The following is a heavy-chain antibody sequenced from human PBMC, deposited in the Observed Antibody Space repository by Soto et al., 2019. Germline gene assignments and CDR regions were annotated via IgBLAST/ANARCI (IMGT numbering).Heavy chain of an antibody. CDR3: ARDTPGLAETNWFEP. CDR1: GYSLTSGYY. V-gene: IGHV4-38-2*02. D-gene: IGHD2-15*01. Sequence: SETLSLTCTVSGYSLTSGYYWGCIRQPPGKRLERIGSIHHTGRTYYNPSLQSRVTISVDTSKNQFSLRLTSVTAADMAVYFCARDTPGLAETNWFEPWGQGTRVTVSS. J-gene: IGHJ5*02. CDR2: IHHTGRT.